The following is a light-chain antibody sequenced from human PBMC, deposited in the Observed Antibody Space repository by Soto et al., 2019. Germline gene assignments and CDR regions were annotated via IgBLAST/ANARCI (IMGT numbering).Light chain of an antibody. CDR1: SSDVGNYNY. Sequence: QSALTQPASVSGSQGQSITISCTGTSSDVGNYNYVSWYQQHPGKAPKLLIYEVTNRPSGVSNRFSGSKSGNTASLTISGLQAEDEADYYCSSYTSTRTPYVFGTGTKVTVL. V-gene: IGLV2-14*01. CDR2: EVT. CDR3: SSYTSTRTPYV. J-gene: IGLJ1*01.